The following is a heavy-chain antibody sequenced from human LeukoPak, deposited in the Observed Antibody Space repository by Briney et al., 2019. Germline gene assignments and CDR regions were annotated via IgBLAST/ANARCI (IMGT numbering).Heavy chain of an antibody. CDR3: ARVFARSGEISGSYFYY. D-gene: IGHD1-26*01. J-gene: IGHJ4*02. CDR2: VIPIFGRA. CDR1: GGTFSSYA. Sequence: SVKVSCKASGGTFSSYAINWVRQAPGQGPEWMGGVIPIFGRANYAQKIQGRVTMTTDESTSTAYMELSSLRSEETAVYYCARVFARSGEISGSYFYYWGQGTLVTVSS. V-gene: IGHV1-69*05.